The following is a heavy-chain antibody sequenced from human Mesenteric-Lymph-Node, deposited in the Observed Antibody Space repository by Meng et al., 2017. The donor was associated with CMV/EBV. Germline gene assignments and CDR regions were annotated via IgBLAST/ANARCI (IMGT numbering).Heavy chain of an antibody. CDR3: ARGSSYDILTGYFDY. CDR2: INHSGST. J-gene: IGHJ4*02. Sequence: QVPLTQWGAGLLKPSETLSVTCAVYGGSFSGYYWNWIRQSPEKGLEWIGEINHSGSTTYNPSFTSRIIISVDTSTNQISLIMSSVTAADTAVYYCARGSSYDILTGYFDYWGQGALVTVSS. CDR1: GGSFSGYY. D-gene: IGHD3-9*01. V-gene: IGHV4-34*01.